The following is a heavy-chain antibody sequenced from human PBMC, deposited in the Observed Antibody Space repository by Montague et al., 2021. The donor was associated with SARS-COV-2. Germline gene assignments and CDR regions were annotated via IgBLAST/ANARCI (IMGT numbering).Heavy chain of an antibody. J-gene: IGHJ6*02. CDR3: ARERSADYYDGSGYHSYKYGMDV. D-gene: IGHD3-22*01. Sequence: TLSLTCTVSGGSISSDDYYWSWIRQPAGKGLEWIGRIYTSGSSNYNPSLKSRVTISVDTSKNQFSLKVSSVTAADTAVYYCARERSADYYDGSGYHSYKYGMDVWGQGTTVTVSS. CDR2: IYTSGSS. V-gene: IGHV4-61*02. CDR1: GGSISSDDYY.